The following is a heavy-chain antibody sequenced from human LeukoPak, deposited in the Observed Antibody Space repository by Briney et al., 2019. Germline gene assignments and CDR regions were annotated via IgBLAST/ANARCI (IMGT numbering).Heavy chain of an antibody. V-gene: IGHV4-31*03. Sequence: PSETLSLTCTVSGGSISSGDYYWSWIRQHPGKGLEWIGYIYYSGSTYYTPSLKSRVTISVDTSKNQFSLRLSSVTAADTAVYYCARDYASGRPPDYWGQGTLVTVSS. J-gene: IGHJ4*02. CDR2: IYYSGST. CDR3: ARDYASGRPPDY. CDR1: GGSISSGDYY. D-gene: IGHD3-10*01.